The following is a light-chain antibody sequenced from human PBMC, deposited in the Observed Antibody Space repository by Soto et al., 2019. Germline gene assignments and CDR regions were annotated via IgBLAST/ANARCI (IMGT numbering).Light chain of an antibody. CDR3: MQALQTPPT. V-gene: IGKV2-28*01. CDR2: LGS. Sequence: DIVMTQSPLSLPVTPEEPASISCRSSQSLLHSNGYNYLDWYLQKPGQSPQVLIFLGSNRASGVPDRFSGSGSGTDFTLKISRVEAEDVGVYYCMQALQTPPTFGQGTKLEIK. J-gene: IGKJ2*01. CDR1: QSLLHSNGYNY.